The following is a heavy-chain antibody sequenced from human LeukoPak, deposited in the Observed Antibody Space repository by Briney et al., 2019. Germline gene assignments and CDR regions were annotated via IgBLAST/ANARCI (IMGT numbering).Heavy chain of an antibody. Sequence: SETLSLTCTVSGGSISSYYWSWIRQPPGKGLEWIGYIYDSVFTKYNPSLKSRVTISVDKSKSQFSLRLSSVTAADTAVYYCARHVPYYDSDFSAWGMDVWGQGTTVTVSS. CDR3: ARHVPYYDSDFSAWGMDV. V-gene: IGHV4-59*08. CDR2: IYDSVFT. CDR1: GGSISSYY. D-gene: IGHD3-16*01. J-gene: IGHJ6*02.